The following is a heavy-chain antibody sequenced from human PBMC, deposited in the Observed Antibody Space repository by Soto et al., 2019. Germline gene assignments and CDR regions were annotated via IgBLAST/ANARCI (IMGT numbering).Heavy chain of an antibody. CDR2: IRNKGNSYST. V-gene: IGHV3-72*01. J-gene: IGHJ4*02. Sequence: EVQLVESGGGLVQPGGSLRLSCAASGFTFSDHYMDWVRQAPGKGLEWVGRIRNKGNSYSTDYAASVKGRFTISRDDSKDSVDLQMYSLKTYDTAVYFCASGYCSGGTCYSSPGNYWGQGTLVTVSS. D-gene: IGHD2-15*01. CDR1: GFTFSDHY. CDR3: ASGYCSGGTCYSSPGNY.